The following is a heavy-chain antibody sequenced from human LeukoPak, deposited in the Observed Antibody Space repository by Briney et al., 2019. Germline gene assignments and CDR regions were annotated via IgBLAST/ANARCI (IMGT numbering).Heavy chain of an antibody. Sequence: GGSLRLSCAASGFIFSSYSMNWVRQAPGKGLEWVSYISSSGSTTYYADSVKGRFTISRDNSKNTLYLQMNSLRAEDTAVYYCAKWTYYDSSGYYLEYFDYWGQGTLVTVSS. CDR3: AKWTYYDSSGYYLEYFDY. D-gene: IGHD3-22*01. CDR1: GFIFSSYS. J-gene: IGHJ4*02. V-gene: IGHV3-48*01. CDR2: ISSSGSTT.